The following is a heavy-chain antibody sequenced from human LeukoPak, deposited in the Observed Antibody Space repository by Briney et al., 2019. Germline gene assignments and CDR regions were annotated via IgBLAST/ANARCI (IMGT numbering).Heavy chain of an antibody. CDR3: ARAGDYGGNSGPTPFDY. CDR2: ISAYNGNT. Sequence: ASVKVSCEASGYTFTSYGISWVRQAPGQGLEWMGWISAYNGNTNYAQKLQGRVTMTTDTSTSTAYMELRSLRSDDTAVYYCARAGDYGGNSGPTPFDYWGQGTLVTVSS. CDR1: GYTFTSYG. J-gene: IGHJ4*02. D-gene: IGHD4-23*01. V-gene: IGHV1-18*01.